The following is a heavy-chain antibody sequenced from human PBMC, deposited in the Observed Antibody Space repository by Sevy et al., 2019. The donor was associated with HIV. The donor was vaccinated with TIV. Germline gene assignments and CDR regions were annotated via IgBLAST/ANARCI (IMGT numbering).Heavy chain of an antibody. V-gene: IGHV3-30*18. Sequence: GGSLRLSCAASVFNFSSYGMHWVRQAPGKGLEWVAVISYDGSSKYYAESVKGRFTISRDNSKNTLYLQISSLRAEDTAVYYCAKESGSYYDFWSGHDAFDIWGQGTMVTVSS. D-gene: IGHD3-3*01. J-gene: IGHJ3*02. CDR3: AKESGSYYDFWSGHDAFDI. CDR1: VFNFSSYG. CDR2: ISYDGSSK.